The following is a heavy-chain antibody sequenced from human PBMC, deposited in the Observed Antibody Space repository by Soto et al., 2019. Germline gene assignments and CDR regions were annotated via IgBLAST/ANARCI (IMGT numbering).Heavy chain of an antibody. V-gene: IGHV3-9*01. CDR1: LFTFDDYA. Sequence: LRLSCVSSLFTFDDYAIHWFRQTPGKGLEWVSGLTWNGEVLGYADSVKGRFTISRDNSKNTLYLQMNSLRAEDTAVYYCAKEDYGSSGYYTYWGQGTLVTVSS. CDR2: LTWNGEVL. CDR3: AKEDYGSSGYYTY. J-gene: IGHJ4*02. D-gene: IGHD3-22*01.